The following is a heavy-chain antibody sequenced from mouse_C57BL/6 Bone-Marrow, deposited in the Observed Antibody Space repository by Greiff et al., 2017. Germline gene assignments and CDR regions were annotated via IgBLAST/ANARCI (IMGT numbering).Heavy chain of an antibody. CDR3: ARLDDGYYDYFDY. J-gene: IGHJ2*01. D-gene: IGHD2-3*01. V-gene: IGHV1-85*01. CDR2: IYPRDGST. Sequence: EQGVESGPELVKPGASVKLSCKASGYTFTSYDINWVKQRPGQGLEWIGWIYPRDGSTKYNEKFKGKATLTVDTSSSTAYMELHSLTSEDSAVYFCARLDDGYYDYFDYWGQGTTLTVSS. CDR1: GYTFTSYD.